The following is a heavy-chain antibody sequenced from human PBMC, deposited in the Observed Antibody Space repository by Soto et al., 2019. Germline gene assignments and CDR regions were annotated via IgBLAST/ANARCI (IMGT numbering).Heavy chain of an antibody. CDR1: GFTFSDYY. J-gene: IGHJ6*02. CDR2: ISSSSTI. Sequence: PGGSLRLSCAASGFTFSDYYMNWVRQAPGKGLEWVSSISSSSTIYYADSVKGRFTISRDNAKNSLYLQMNSLRAEDTAVYYCARGGRDSSNYYRPHYYYGMDVWGQGTTVTVSS. CDR3: ARGGRDSSNYYRPHYYYGMDV. V-gene: IGHV3-11*04. D-gene: IGHD3-22*01.